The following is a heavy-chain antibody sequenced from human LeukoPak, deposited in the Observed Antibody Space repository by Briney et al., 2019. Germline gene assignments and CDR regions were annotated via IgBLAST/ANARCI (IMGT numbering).Heavy chain of an antibody. V-gene: IGHV3-33*07. CDR1: GFTFNSYA. CDR2: IWYDGSNK. CDR3: ARARGWQPNYYYYYMDV. D-gene: IGHD2-15*01. J-gene: IGHJ6*03. Sequence: LAGGSLRLSCTPSGFTFNSYAMFWVRQAPGKGLEWVSFIWYDGSNKSYADSVKGRFTISRDNSKNTLYLQMNSLRAEDTAVYYCARARGWQPNYYYYYMDVWGTGTTVTVPS.